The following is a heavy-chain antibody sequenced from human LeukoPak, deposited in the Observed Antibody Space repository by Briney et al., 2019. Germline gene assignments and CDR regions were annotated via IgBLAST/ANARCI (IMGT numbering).Heavy chain of an antibody. CDR1: GGSISSYY. CDR2: IYYSGST. D-gene: IGHD2-8*01. CDR3: ARARTYDAFDI. J-gene: IGHJ3*02. V-gene: IGHV4-59*01. Sequence: SETPSLTCTVSGGSISSYYWSWIRQPPGKGLEWIGYIYYSGSTNYNPSLKSRVTISVDTSKNQFSLKLSSVTAADTAVYYCARARTYDAFDIWGQGTMVTVSS.